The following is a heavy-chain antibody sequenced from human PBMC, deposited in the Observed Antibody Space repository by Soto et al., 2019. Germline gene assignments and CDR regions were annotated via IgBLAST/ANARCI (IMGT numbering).Heavy chain of an antibody. CDR3: ARGRYGDY. CDR2: ICARNGDT. J-gene: IGHJ4*02. V-gene: IGHV1-18*01. CDR1: GYTFTSYG. Sequence: QVHLVQSGAEVKKPGASVKVSCKGSGYTFTSYGITWVRQAPGQGLEWMGWICARNGDTDYAQKLQGRVTVTRDTSTSTAYMELRSLRSDDTAVYYCARGRYGDYWGQGALVTVSS. D-gene: IGHD1-1*01.